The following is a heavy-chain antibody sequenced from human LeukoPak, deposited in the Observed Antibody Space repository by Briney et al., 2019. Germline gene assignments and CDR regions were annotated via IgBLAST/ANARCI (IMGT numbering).Heavy chain of an antibody. V-gene: IGHV3-30-3*01. Sequence: GGSLRLSCAASGFTFSNYAMNWVRQAPGKGLEWVAVISYDGSNKYYADSVKGRFTISRDNSKNTLYLQMNSLRAEDTAVYYCARAPGSPYGGNSGYWGQGTLVTVSS. CDR2: ISYDGSNK. CDR3: ARAPGSPYGGNSGY. J-gene: IGHJ4*02. CDR1: GFTFSNYA. D-gene: IGHD4-23*01.